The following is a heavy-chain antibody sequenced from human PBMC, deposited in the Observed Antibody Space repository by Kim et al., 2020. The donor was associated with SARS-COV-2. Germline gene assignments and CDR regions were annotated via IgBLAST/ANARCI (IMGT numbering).Heavy chain of an antibody. V-gene: IGHV3-30*04. D-gene: IGHD2-2*01. CDR3: ARDTGYCSSTSCSSVY. CDR2: ISYDGSNK. Sequence: GGSLRLSCAASGFTFSSYAMHWVRQAPGKGLEWVAVISYDGSNKYYADSVKGRFTISRDNSKNTLYLQMNSLRAEDTAVYYCARDTGYCSSTSCSSVYWGQGTLVTVSS. CDR1: GFTFSSYA. J-gene: IGHJ4*02.